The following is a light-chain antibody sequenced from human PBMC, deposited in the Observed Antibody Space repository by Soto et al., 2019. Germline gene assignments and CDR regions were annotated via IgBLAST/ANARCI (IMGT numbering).Light chain of an antibody. J-gene: IGKJ4*01. V-gene: IGKV3-11*01. CDR2: DAS. Sequence: EIVLTQSPATLSLSPGERATLSCRVSQSVSSYLAWYPQKPGQAPRLLIYDASNRATGIPARFSGSGSGTDFTLTISSLEPEDFAVYYCQQRSNWPPLTFGGGTKVEIK. CDR1: QSVSSY. CDR3: QQRSNWPPLT.